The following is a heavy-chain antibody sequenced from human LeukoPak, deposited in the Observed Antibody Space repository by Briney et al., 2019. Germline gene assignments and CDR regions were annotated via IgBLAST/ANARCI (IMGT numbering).Heavy chain of an antibody. CDR2: INHSGST. J-gene: IGHJ5*02. D-gene: IGHD3-10*01. V-gene: IGHV4-34*01. CDR3: ASLHYGPRRSFYNWFDP. CDR1: GGSFSGYY. Sequence: KPSETLSLTCAVYGGSFSGYYWSWIRQPPGKGLEWIGEINHSGSTNYNPSLKSRVTISVDTSKNQFSLKLSSVTAADTAVYYYASLHYGPRRSFYNWFDPWGQGTLVTVSS.